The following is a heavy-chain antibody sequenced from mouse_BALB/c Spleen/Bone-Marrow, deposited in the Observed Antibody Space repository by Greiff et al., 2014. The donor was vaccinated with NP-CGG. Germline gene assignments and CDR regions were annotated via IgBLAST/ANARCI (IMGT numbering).Heavy chain of an antibody. Sequence: QVQLQQPGDELVKPGASVKLSCMASGSTFTSYWRHWVKQRPGQGPEWIGEINPSNGRTNYNENFKRKATLTEDKSSSTAYMQLSSLTSEDSAVYYCARDGNYRYAMDYWGQGTSVTVSS. CDR2: INPSNGRT. J-gene: IGHJ4*01. CDR1: GSTFTSYW. V-gene: IGHV1S81*02. CDR3: ARDGNYRYAMDY. D-gene: IGHD2-1*01.